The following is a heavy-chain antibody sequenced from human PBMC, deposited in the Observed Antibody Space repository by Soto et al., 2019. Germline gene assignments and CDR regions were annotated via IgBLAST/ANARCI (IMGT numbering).Heavy chain of an antibody. CDR3: AKDCYDILTGTQSGLEDYYYGMDV. CDR2: ISGSGGST. V-gene: IGHV3-23*01. J-gene: IGHJ6*02. Sequence: PGGSLRLSCAASGFTFSSYAMSWVRHAPGKGLEWVSAISGSGGSTYYADSVKGRFTISRDNSKNTLYLQMNSLRAEDTAVYYCAKDCYDILTGTQSGLEDYYYGMDVWGQGTTVTVSS. CDR1: GFTFSSYA. D-gene: IGHD3-9*01.